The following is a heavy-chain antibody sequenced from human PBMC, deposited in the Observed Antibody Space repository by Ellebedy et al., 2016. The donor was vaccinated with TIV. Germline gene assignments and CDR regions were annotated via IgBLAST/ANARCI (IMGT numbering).Heavy chain of an antibody. CDR2: ISSSSSYI. V-gene: IGHV3-21*04. Sequence: GESLKISXAASGFTFSSYSMNWVRQAPGKGLEWVSSISSSSSYIYYADSVKGRFTISRDNAKNSLYLQMNSLRAEDTAVYYCAREAITMVRGGACFDLWGRGTLVTVSS. CDR1: GFTFSSYS. CDR3: AREAITMVRGGACFDL. J-gene: IGHJ2*01. D-gene: IGHD3-10*01.